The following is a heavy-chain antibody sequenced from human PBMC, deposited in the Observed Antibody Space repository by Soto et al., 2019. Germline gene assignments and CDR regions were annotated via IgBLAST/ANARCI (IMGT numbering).Heavy chain of an antibody. V-gene: IGHV1-18*04. CDR1: GYTFSRYS. CDR2: ISGNNGKT. D-gene: IGHD3-10*01. J-gene: IGHJ4*02. Sequence: VQLVQSGAEVKKPGASVKVSCKASGYTFSRYSISWVRQAPGQGLEWMGWISGNNGKTHYAQKFQDRVNMTTDTSTTTAHMELRSLRSDDTALYYWARESGAVGIVKGEFECWGQGTLVTGST. CDR3: ARESGAVGIVKGEFEC.